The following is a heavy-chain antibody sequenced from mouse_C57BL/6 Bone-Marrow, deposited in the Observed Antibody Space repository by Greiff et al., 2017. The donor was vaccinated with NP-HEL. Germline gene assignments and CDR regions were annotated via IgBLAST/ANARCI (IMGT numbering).Heavy chain of an antibody. V-gene: IGHV14-4*01. D-gene: IGHD2-5*01. Sequence: EVQLQQSGAELVRPGASVKLSCTASGFTIKDDYMHWVKQRPEQGLEWIGWIDPENGDTEYASKFQGKATITADTSSNTAYLQLSSLTSEDTAVYYCTNVPLYESNSGGRGTTLTVSS. CDR2: IDPENGDT. J-gene: IGHJ2*01. CDR3: TNVPLYESNS. CDR1: GFTIKDDY.